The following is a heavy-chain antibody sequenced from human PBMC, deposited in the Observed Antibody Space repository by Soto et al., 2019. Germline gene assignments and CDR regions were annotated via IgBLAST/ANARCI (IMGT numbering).Heavy chain of an antibody. Sequence: GGSLRLSCEASGFTFTSDSMTWVRQAPGKGLEWVSSISSHGRDIFYADSVKGRFTISRDNAKDSLHLQMNSLTGEDSAVYYCARGAALAGKLDLWGQGTLVTVS. CDR3: ARGAALAGKLDL. CDR1: GFTFTSDS. D-gene: IGHD6-19*01. J-gene: IGHJ4*02. V-gene: IGHV3-21*06. CDR2: ISSHGRDI.